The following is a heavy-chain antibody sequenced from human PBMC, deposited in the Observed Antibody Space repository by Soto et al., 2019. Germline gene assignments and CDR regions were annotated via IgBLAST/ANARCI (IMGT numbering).Heavy chain of an antibody. V-gene: IGHV3-21*01. Sequence: EVQLVESGGGLVKPGGSLRLSCAASGFTFSSYSMNWVRQAPGKGLEWVSSISSSSSYIYYADSVKGRFTISRDNAKNSLYLQMNGLRAEDTAVYYCARGRYSSSWRTGVGYWGQGTLVTVSS. CDR3: ARGRYSSSWRTGVGY. CDR2: ISSSSSYI. CDR1: GFTFSSYS. D-gene: IGHD6-13*01. J-gene: IGHJ4*02.